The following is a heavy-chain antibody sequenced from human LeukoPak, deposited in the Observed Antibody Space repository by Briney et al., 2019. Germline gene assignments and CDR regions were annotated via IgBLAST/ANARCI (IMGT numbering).Heavy chain of an antibody. Sequence: PSETLSLTCAVYGGSFSGYYWSWIRQPPGKGLEWIGEINHSGSTNYNPSLKSRVTISVDRSKNQFSLKLSSVTAADTAVYYCARGSYDYVWGSYRPSYFDYWGQGTLVTVSS. CDR2: INHSGST. J-gene: IGHJ4*02. CDR3: ARGSYDYVWGSYRPSYFDY. D-gene: IGHD3-16*02. CDR1: GGSFSGYY. V-gene: IGHV4-34*01.